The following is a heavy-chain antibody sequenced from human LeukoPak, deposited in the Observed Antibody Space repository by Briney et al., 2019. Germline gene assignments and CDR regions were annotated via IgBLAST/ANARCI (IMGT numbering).Heavy chain of an antibody. J-gene: IGHJ4*02. CDR3: AMTYSASWFGGY. V-gene: IGHV5-51*01. Sequence: GESLKISCQASGYNSPDYWIGWVRQMPGKGLEWMGMIFPDDSDTRYRPSFQGQVTISADKSTSTAYLQWSSLNASDTAVYFCAMTYSASWFGGYWGQGTLLTVSS. CDR2: IFPDDSDT. D-gene: IGHD3-10*01. CDR1: GYNSPDYW.